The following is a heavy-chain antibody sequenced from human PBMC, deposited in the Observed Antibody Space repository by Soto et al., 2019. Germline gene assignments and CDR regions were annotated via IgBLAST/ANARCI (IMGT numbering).Heavy chain of an antibody. Sequence: QVQLVQSGAEVKKPGASVKVSCKTSGYTFTSYGVSWVRQAPGQWLEWVGWISGYNGNTNYAQKLQGRVTMTTDTSTATAYMELRGRRSDDTAIYYCARGYFAYWGQGTLVTVSS. J-gene: IGHJ4*02. CDR1: GYTFTSYG. CDR3: ARGYFAY. CDR2: ISGYNGNT. V-gene: IGHV1-18*04.